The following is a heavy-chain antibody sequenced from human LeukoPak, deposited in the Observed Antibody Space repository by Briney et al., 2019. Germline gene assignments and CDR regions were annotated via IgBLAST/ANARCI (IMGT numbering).Heavy chain of an antibody. D-gene: IGHD3-22*01. J-gene: IGHJ4*02. CDR3: AREVRGYYFDY. V-gene: IGHV3-64*01. CDR2: ISSNGGST. CDR1: GFTFSSYA. Sequence: PGGSLRLSCAASGFTFSSYAMHWVRQAPGKGLEYVSAISSNGGSTYYANSVKGRFTISRDNSKNTLYLQMGSLRAEDMAVYYCAREVRGYYFDYWGQGTLVTVSS.